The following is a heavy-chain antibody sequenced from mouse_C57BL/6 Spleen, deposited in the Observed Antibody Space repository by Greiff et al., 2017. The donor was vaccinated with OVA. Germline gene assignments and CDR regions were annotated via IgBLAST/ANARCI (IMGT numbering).Heavy chain of an antibody. CDR1: GYAFSSYW. V-gene: IGHV1-80*01. CDR3: AREARRGYFDY. CDR2: IYPGDGDT. J-gene: IGHJ2*01. Sequence: QVQLKESGAELVKPGASVKISCKASGYAFSSYWMNWVKQRPGKGLEWIGQIYPGDGDTNYNGKFKGKATLTADKSSSTAYMQLSSLTSEDSAVYFCAREARRGYFDYWGQGTTLTVSS.